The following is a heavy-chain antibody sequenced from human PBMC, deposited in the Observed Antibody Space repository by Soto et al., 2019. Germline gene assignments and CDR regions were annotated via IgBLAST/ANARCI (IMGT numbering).Heavy chain of an antibody. V-gene: IGHV3-23*01. J-gene: IGHJ5*02. Sequence: PGGTLRLSCAASGFTFRNYAMTWARQAPGKGLEWVSSLLRSGSSAYYADSVRGRFTISSDTSASSLYLQIDNLRAEDAAIYYCAKDAISGDGIWLMDSWGQGTVVTV. D-gene: IGHD4-17*01. CDR3: AKDAISGDGIWLMDS. CDR1: GFTFRNYA. CDR2: LLRSGSSA.